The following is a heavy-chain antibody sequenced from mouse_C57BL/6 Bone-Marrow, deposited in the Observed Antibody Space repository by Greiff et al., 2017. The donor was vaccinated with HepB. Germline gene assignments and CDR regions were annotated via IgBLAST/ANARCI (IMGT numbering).Heavy chain of an antibody. Sequence: VQLQESGAELARPGASVKLSCKASGYTFTSYGISWVKQRTGQGLEWIGEIYPRSGNTYYNEKFKGKATLTADKSSSTAYMELRSLTSEDSAVYFCARYYYERYYAMDYWGQGTSVTVSS. CDR2: IYPRSGNT. CDR3: ARYYYERYYAMDY. CDR1: GYTFTSYG. D-gene: IGHD2-4*01. J-gene: IGHJ4*01. V-gene: IGHV1-81*01.